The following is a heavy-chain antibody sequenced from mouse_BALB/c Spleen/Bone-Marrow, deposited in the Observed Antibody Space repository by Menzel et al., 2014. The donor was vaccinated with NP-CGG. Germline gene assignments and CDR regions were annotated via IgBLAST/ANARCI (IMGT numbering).Heavy chain of an antibody. J-gene: IGHJ3*01. Sequence: EVKLMESGGDLVKPGGSLKLSCAASGFTFSSYGMSWVRQTPGKRLEWVATIISGGSYTYYPDSVKGRFTISRDDAKNTLYLQMSSLKSEDTAMYYCTRQAHEGAWFPYWGQGTLVTVSA. CDR2: IISGGSYT. V-gene: IGHV5-6*01. CDR1: GFTFSSYG. CDR3: TRQAHEGAWFPY.